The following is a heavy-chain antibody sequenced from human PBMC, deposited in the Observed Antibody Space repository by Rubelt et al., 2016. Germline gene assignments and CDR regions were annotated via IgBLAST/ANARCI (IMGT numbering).Heavy chain of an antibody. Sequence: LEWVAVISYDGSNKYYADSVKGRFTISRDNSKNTLYLQMNSLRAEDTAVYYCARGQVHSRGYSWKGAFDIWGQGTMVTVSS. J-gene: IGHJ3*02. D-gene: IGHD5-18*01. CDR2: ISYDGSNK. CDR3: ARGQVHSRGYSWKGAFDI. V-gene: IGHV3-30*14.